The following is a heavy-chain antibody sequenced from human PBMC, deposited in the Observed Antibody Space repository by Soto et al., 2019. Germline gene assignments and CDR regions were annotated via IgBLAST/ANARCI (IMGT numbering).Heavy chain of an antibody. CDR1: GGSFSGYY. D-gene: IGHD3-22*01. CDR3: ARGRSDYYDSSGYPLRSFYFDY. CDR2: INHSGST. J-gene: IGHJ4*02. Sequence: SETLSLTCAVYGGSFSGYYWSWIRQPPGKGLEWIGEINHSGSTNYNPSLKSRVTISVDTSKNQFSLKLSFVTAADTAVYYCARGRSDYYDSSGYPLRSFYFDYWGQGTLVTVSS. V-gene: IGHV4-34*01.